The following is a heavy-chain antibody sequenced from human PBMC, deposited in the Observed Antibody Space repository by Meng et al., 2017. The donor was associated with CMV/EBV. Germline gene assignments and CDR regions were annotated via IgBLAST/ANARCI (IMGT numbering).Heavy chain of an antibody. CDR3: ARVEDIAAEESTGYYYYGMDV. J-gene: IGHJ6*02. CDR2: ISYDGSNK. D-gene: IGHD6-13*01. V-gene: IGHV3-30-3*01. Sequence: GESLKISCAASGFTFSSYAMHWVRQAPGKGLEWVAVISYDGSNKYYADSVKGRLTISRDNSKNTLYLQMNSLRAEDTAVYYCARVEDIAAEESTGYYYYGMDVWGQGTTVTVSS. CDR1: GFTFSSYA.